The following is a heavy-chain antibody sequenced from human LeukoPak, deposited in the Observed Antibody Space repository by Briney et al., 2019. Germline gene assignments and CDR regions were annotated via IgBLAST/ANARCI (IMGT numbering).Heavy chain of an antibody. D-gene: IGHD3-10*01. CDR2: INPNNGGT. V-gene: IGHV1-2*02. CDR3: ARGPSITMVRGGQWYYYMDV. J-gene: IGHJ6*03. CDR1: GYTFTGYY. Sequence: GASVKVSCKTSGYTFTGYYMHWVRQAPGQGLEWMGWINPNNGGTHYAQKFQGRVTMTRDTSTSTVYMELSSLRSEDTAVYYCARGPSITMVRGGQWYYYMDVWGKGTTVTISS.